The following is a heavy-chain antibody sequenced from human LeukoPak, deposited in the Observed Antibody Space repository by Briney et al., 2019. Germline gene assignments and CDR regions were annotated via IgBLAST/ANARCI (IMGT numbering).Heavy chain of an antibody. D-gene: IGHD3-22*01. Sequence: GRSLRLSCAASGFTFSSYAMHWVRQAPGKGLEWVAVISYDGSNKYYADSVKGRFTISRDNSKNTLYLQMNSLRAEDTAVYYCARDSVGDSSPSYYFDYWGQGTLVTVSS. CDR3: ARDSVGDSSPSYYFDY. V-gene: IGHV3-30-3*01. CDR2: ISYDGSNK. J-gene: IGHJ4*02. CDR1: GFTFSSYA.